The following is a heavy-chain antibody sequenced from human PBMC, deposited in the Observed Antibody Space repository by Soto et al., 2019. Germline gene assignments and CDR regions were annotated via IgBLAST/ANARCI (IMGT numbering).Heavy chain of an antibody. J-gene: IGHJ5*02. CDR1: GYIFSANY. V-gene: IGHV1-2*02. D-gene: IGHD3-10*01. CDR3: VRALALGFSNSSDP. Sequence: QVILVQSGAEVQKPGASLKVSCKASGYIFSANYIHWVRQAPAQGLQWLDWINPHSGTTNYAQKFLGRVIMSANTSASTAYMDLARLKSDDTAVYYCVRALALGFSNSSDPWGRGTLVTVSS. CDR2: INPHSGTT.